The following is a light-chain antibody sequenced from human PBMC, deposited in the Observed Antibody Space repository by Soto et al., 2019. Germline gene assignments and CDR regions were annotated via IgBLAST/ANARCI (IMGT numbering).Light chain of an antibody. J-gene: IGKJ3*01. CDR2: GAS. Sequence: EIVLTQSPGTLSLSPGERATLSCRASQSVSSSYLAWYKQKPGQAPRLLIYGASSRATGIPDRFSGSGSGTDFTLTISRLETEDFAVYYCQQYGSSLPMAFGPGTKVDIK. V-gene: IGKV3-20*01. CDR1: QSVSSSY. CDR3: QQYGSSLPMA.